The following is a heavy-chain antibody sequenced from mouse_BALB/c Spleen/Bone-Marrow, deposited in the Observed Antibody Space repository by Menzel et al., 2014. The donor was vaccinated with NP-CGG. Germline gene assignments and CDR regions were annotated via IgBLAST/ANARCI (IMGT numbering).Heavy chain of an antibody. J-gene: IGHJ2*01. CDR1: GHSFTGYF. Sequence: EVKVEESGPELVKPGASVKISCKASGHSFTGYFMNWVMQSHGKSLEWIGRINPYNGDTFYNQKFKGKATLTVDKSSSTAHMELRSLASEDSAVYYCARSGYYGGSYFDYWGQGTTLTVSS. CDR3: ARSGYYGGSYFDY. V-gene: IGHV1-20*02. CDR2: INPYNGDT. D-gene: IGHD1-1*01.